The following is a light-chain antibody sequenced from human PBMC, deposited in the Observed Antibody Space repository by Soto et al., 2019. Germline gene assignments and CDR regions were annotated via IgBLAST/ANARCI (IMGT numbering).Light chain of an antibody. CDR1: QSVSNN. Sequence: ERVMTQSPATLSVSPGEKDTLSCRASQSVSNNLAWYQQKPGQAPRLLMYFASTRATGIPARFSGSGSGTEFSLTISSLQSEDFAVYYCQQYNELPLTFGGGTKVETK. V-gene: IGKV3-15*01. CDR3: QQYNELPLT. CDR2: FAS. J-gene: IGKJ4*01.